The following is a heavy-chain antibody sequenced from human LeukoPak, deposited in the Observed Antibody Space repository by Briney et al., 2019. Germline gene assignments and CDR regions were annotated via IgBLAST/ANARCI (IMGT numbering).Heavy chain of an antibody. V-gene: IGHV3-66*02. CDR2: IYSGGAT. J-gene: IGHJ3*02. CDR1: GLIVSNYF. D-gene: IGHD3-3*01. CDR3: AKGEGYDFWSGYYRSDAFDI. Sequence: GGSLRLSCAASGLIVSNYFMTWVRQAPGKGLECVSVIYSGGATYYADSVKGRFTISRDNSKNTLYLQMNSLRAEDTAVYYCAKGEGYDFWSGYYRSDAFDIWGQGTMVTVSS.